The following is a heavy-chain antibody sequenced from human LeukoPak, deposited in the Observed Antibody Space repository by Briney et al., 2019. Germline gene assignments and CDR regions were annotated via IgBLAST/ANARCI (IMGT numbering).Heavy chain of an antibody. Sequence: SETLSLTCTVSGGSTNSAIHCWGWIRQPPGKGLEWIGYIYHSGSTYYNPSLKSRVTISVDRSKNQFSLKLSSVTAADTAVYYCARAVNPPRAAPYAFDIWGQGTMVTVSS. V-gene: IGHV4-30-2*01. CDR3: ARAVNPPRAAPYAFDI. CDR1: GGSTNSAIHC. CDR2: IYHSGST. D-gene: IGHD1-14*01. J-gene: IGHJ3*02.